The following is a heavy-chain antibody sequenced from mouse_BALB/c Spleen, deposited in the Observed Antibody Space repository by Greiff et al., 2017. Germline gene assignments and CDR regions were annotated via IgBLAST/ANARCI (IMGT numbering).Heavy chain of an antibody. D-gene: IGHD4-1*01. Sequence: VQLQQSGAELARPGASVTLSCKASGYTFTSYWMQWVKQRPGQGLEWIGAIYPGDGDTRYTQKFKGKATLTADKSSSTAYMQLSSLASEDSAVYYCARSNSLGDYWGQGTTLTVSS. CDR3: ARSNSLGDY. CDR1: GYTFTSYW. V-gene: IGHV1-87*01. J-gene: IGHJ2*01. CDR2: IYPGDGDT.